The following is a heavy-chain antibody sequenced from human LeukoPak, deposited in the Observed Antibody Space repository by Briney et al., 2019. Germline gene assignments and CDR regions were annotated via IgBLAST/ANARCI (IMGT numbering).Heavy chain of an antibody. V-gene: IGHV3-21*01. CDR3: ARVSYQGAVASFLFEI. J-gene: IGHJ3*02. CDR1: GFSFSDYP. Sequence: GRSLRLSCGASGFSFSDYPMNWVRQAPGKGLEWVSSISTSGDYMYYADSVKGRFTISRDNADNSLYLQMNSLRAEDTAVYYCARVSYQGAVASFLFEIWGQGTMVTVSS. D-gene: IGHD2-2*01. CDR2: ISTSGDYM.